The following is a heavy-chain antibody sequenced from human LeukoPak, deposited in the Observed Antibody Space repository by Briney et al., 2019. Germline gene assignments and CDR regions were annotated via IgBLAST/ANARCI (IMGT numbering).Heavy chain of an antibody. CDR2: ISSSGSTI. Sequence: GGSLRLSCAASGFTFSSYEMNWVRQAPGKGLEWVSYISSSGSTIYYADSVKGRFTISRDTAKNSLYLQMNSLRAEDTAVYYCARDACFSGGWYNCAFDIWGEGTMVTVSS. CDR3: ARDACFSGGWYNCAFDI. V-gene: IGHV3-48*03. CDR1: GFTFSSYE. D-gene: IGHD6-19*01. J-gene: IGHJ3*02.